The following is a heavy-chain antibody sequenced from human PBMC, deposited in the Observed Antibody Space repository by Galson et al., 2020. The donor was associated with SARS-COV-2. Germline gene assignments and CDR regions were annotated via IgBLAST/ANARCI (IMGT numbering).Heavy chain of an antibody. D-gene: IGHD6-19*01. J-gene: IGHJ6*04. Sequence: PETLSLTCTVSGGSLTSYYWSWIRQPAGKGLEWIGRIHTSGSTNYNTSPKTRATMSVDTSKNQSSLKLSSVTAADTAGYSCARVIIAVAGDYDYYYCMDVWVEGTTVIVSS. CDR1: GGSLTSYY. V-gene: IGHV4-4*07. CDR2: IHTSGST. CDR3: ARVIIAVAGDYDYYYCMDV.